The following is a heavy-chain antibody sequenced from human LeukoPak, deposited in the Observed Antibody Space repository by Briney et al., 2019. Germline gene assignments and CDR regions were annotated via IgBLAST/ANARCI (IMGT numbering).Heavy chain of an antibody. CDR3: GRDRGWNYYERGDALDI. CDR2: ISSSSSYI. J-gene: IGHJ3*02. V-gene: IGHV3-21*06. CDR1: GFIFSSYS. D-gene: IGHD3-10*02. Sequence: TGGSLRLSCAASGFIFSSYSMNWVRQAPGKGLEWVSSISSSSSYIYYADSVKGRFTISRDNAKNSLYLQMNSLRAEDTAVYYCGRDRGWNYYERGDALDIWGQGTMVTISS.